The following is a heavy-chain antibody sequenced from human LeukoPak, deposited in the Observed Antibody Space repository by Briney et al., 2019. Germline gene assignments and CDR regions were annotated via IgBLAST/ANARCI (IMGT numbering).Heavy chain of an antibody. D-gene: IGHD2-2*01. J-gene: IGHJ4*02. V-gene: IGHV1-2*06. Sequence: ASVKVSCKASGYTFTGYHTHWVRQAPGQGLEWMGRINPNSGDTNYAQKFQGRVAMTRDTSISTAFMELTRLRSDDTAVYYCARDYCSSTSCLFDYWGQGTLVTVSS. CDR2: INPNSGDT. CDR3: ARDYCSSTSCLFDY. CDR1: GYTFTGYH.